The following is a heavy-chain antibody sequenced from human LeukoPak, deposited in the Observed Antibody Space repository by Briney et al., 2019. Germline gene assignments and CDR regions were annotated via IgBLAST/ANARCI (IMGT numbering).Heavy chain of an antibody. V-gene: IGHV4-4*02. Sequence: SETLSLTCAVSGGSISSSNWGSWVRPPPGKGLEWIGEIYHSGSTNYNPSLKSRVTISVDKSKNQFSLKLSSGTAADTAVYYCASPAPYSSGWSDYWGQGTLVTVSS. D-gene: IGHD6-19*01. J-gene: IGHJ4*02. CDR1: GGSISSSNW. CDR2: IYHSGST. CDR3: ASPAPYSSGWSDY.